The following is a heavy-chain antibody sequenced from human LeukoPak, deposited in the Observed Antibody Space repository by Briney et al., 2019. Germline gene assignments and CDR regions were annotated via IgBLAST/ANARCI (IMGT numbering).Heavy chain of an antibody. D-gene: IGHD2-15*01. CDR1: GGPISSYY. CDR2: MYYTGST. CDR3: ATTGYCSGGSCYGEYFQH. Sequence: SETLSLTCTVSGGPISSYYWSWIRQPPGKGLEWIGYMYYTGSTNYNASLKSRVTTSVDTSKNQFSLKLSSVTAADTAVYYCATTGYCSGGSCYGEYFQHWGQGTLVTVSS. J-gene: IGHJ1*01. V-gene: IGHV4-59*08.